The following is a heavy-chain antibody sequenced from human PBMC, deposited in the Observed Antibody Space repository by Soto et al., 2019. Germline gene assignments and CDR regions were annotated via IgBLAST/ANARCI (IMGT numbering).Heavy chain of an antibody. CDR3: ARGGTAIDY. V-gene: IGHV1-18*01. CDR2: ISAYNGNT. D-gene: IGHD2-21*02. CDR1: GYTFTNFG. Sequence: QVHLVQSGAEVKKPGASVKVSCTASGYTFTNFGISWVRQAPGQGLEWMGWISAYNGNTNYAQKFQGRVTMTTDTSTSNAYMELWSLRSGDTAVYYCARGGTAIDYWGQGTPVTVSS. J-gene: IGHJ4*02.